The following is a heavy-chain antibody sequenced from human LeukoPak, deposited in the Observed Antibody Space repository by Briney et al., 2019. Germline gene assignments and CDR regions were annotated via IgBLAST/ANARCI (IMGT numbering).Heavy chain of an antibody. V-gene: IGHV3-9*01. CDR3: TGYYDILTGIDPFDY. Sequence: QPGGSLRLSCAVSGFTFSVNYMSWVRQPPGKGLEWVSGISWNSGSIGNADSVTGRFTISRDNAKTSLSLQMNSLRAEDTALYYCTGYYDILTGIDPFDYWGQGTLVTVSS. D-gene: IGHD3-9*01. CDR2: ISWNSGSI. CDR1: GFTFSVNY. J-gene: IGHJ4*02.